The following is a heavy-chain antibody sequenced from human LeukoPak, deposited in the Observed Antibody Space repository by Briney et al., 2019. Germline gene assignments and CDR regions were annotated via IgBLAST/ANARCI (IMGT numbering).Heavy chain of an antibody. D-gene: IGHD6-13*01. V-gene: IGHV3-23*01. CDR1: GFTFSSYA. Sequence: GGSLRLSCAASGFTFSSYAMSWVRQAPGKGLEWVSAISGSGGSTYYAESVKGRFTISRENSKNTLYLQMNRLTAEATVVYYCAKEKYGSSCNWFDPWGQGTLVTVSS. CDR2: ISGSGGST. CDR3: AKEKYGSSCNWFDP. J-gene: IGHJ5*02.